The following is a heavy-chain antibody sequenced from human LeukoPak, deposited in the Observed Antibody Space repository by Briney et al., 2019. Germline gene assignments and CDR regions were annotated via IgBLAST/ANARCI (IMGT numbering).Heavy chain of an antibody. V-gene: IGHV4-59*01. Sequence: AETLSLTCTVSGVSISSYHWSWIRQPPGKGLEWMGYIYYSGSTNYNPSLKSRVTISVDTSKNQFSRKLSSVAAADTAVYYCARGFGGSGWYPPFVYWGRGTLVTVSS. J-gene: IGHJ4*02. CDR2: IYYSGST. D-gene: IGHD6-19*01. CDR1: GVSISSYH. CDR3: ARGFGGSGWYPPFVY.